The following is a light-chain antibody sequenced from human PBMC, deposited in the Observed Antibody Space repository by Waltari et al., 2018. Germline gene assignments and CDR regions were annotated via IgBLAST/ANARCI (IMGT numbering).Light chain of an antibody. CDR1: HDISNY. J-gene: IGKJ1*01. CDR2: DAS. Sequence: DIQMTQSPSSLSASVGDRVTITCQASHDISNYLNWYQQKSGKAPKLLIYDASDFETGVPSRFSGRGSGTDFTFTISSLQPEDIAIYYCQQYDNLPRTFGQGTKVEIK. CDR3: QQYDNLPRT. V-gene: IGKV1-33*01.